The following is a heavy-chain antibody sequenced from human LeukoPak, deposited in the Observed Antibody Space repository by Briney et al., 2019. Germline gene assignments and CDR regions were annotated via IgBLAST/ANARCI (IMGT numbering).Heavy chain of an antibody. CDR3: AKDLNWGGR. CDR2: ISGTGVT. Sequence: GGSLRLSCAASGFTFSTSAMTWVWQAPGKGLEWVSGISGTGVTDYADSVKGRFTISRDNSKNTLYLQINNLRAEDTAVYYCAKDLNWGGRWGQGTLVTVSS. CDR1: GFTFSTSA. J-gene: IGHJ4*02. V-gene: IGHV3-23*01. D-gene: IGHD7-27*01.